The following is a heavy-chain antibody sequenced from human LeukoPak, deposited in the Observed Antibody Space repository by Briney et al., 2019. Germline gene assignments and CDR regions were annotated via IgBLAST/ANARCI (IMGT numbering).Heavy chain of an antibody. CDR2: ISGSGGST. J-gene: IGHJ4*02. CDR3: AKDRSSGWSFSFDY. V-gene: IGHV3-23*01. CDR1: GFTFSSNY. Sequence: GGSLRLSCAASGFTFSSNYMSWVRQAPGKGLEWVSAISGSGGSTYYADSVKGRFTISRDNSKNTLYLQMNSLRAEDTAVYYCAKDRSSGWSFSFDYWGQGTLVTVSS. D-gene: IGHD6-19*01.